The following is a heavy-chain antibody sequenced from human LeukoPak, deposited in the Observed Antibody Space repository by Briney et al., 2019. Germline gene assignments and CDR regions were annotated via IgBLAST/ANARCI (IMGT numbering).Heavy chain of an antibody. Sequence: GGSLRLSCAASGFTFSSYGMHWVRQAPGKGLEWVANIKQDGSEKYYVDSVKGRFTISRDNAKNSLYLQMNSLRAEDTAVYYCARESVSGSYYSYWGQGTLVTVSS. CDR3: ARESVSGSYYSY. J-gene: IGHJ4*02. CDR2: IKQDGSEK. V-gene: IGHV3-7*01. CDR1: GFTFSSYG. D-gene: IGHD1-26*01.